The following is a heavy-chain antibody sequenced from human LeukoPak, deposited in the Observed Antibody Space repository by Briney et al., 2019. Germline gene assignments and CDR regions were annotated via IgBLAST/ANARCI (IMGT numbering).Heavy chain of an antibody. D-gene: IGHD6-13*01. CDR3: ARDVQQLADYYYYGLDV. CDR2: INPNSGGT. J-gene: IGHJ6*02. CDR1: GYTFTGYY. V-gene: IGHV1-2*02. Sequence: ASVKVSCKASGYTFTGYYMHWVRQAPGQGLEWMGWINPNSGGTNYAQKFQGRVTMTRDTSISTAYMELNRLRSDDTAVYYCARDVQQLADYYYYGLDVWGQGTTVTVSS.